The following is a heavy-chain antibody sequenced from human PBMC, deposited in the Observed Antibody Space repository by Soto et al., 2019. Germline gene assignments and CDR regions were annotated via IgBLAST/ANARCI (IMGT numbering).Heavy chain of an antibody. J-gene: IGHJ4*02. CDR2: ISFDGGNK. CDR1: GFTFSSYA. V-gene: IGHV3-30-3*01. CDR3: ARERIAVSGGFDF. Sequence: GGSLRLSCAASGFTFSSYALHWVRQAPGKGLEWVAVISFDGGNKHYADSVRGRFTISRDNSKNTFYLQMNSLRGGDTSVYYCARERIAVSGGFDFWGQGTLVTVSS. D-gene: IGHD6-19*01.